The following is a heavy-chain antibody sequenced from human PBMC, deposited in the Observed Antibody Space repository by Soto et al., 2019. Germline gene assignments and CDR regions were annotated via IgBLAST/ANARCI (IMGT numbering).Heavy chain of an antibody. V-gene: IGHV3-21*02. CDR3: AGTYDPFDY. D-gene: IGHD5-12*01. Sequence: VQLVESGGGLVKPGESLRLSCAASGITFSDYHMNWVRQAPGKGLEWVAAITSSSRFIYYADSVRGRFTISRDNAKNSLYLQMNSLSAADTAVYYCAGTYDPFDYWGQGTLVTVSS. CDR1: GITFSDYH. J-gene: IGHJ4*02. CDR2: ITSSSRFI.